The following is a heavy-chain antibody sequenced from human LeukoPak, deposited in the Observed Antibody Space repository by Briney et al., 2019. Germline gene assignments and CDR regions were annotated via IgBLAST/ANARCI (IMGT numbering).Heavy chain of an antibody. D-gene: IGHD3-16*02. Sequence: GGSLRLSCAASGFTFSSYWMSWVRQAPGKGLEWVANIKQDGSEKYYVDSVKGRFTISRDNAKNSLYLQMNSLRAEDTAVYYCARDRRAFYDYVWGSYRDLDYWGQGTLVTVSS. J-gene: IGHJ4*02. CDR2: IKQDGSEK. CDR1: GFTFSSYW. CDR3: ARDRRAFYDYVWGSYRDLDY. V-gene: IGHV3-7*01.